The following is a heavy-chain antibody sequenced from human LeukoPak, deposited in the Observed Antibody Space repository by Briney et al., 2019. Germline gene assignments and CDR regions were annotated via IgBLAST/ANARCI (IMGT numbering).Heavy chain of an antibody. CDR3: ARRLYSGYDLGEFDY. Sequence: GGSLRLSCAASGFTVSSNYMSWVRQAPGKGLEWVSVIYSGGSTYYADSVKGRFTISRDNSKNTLYLQMNSLRAEDTAVYYCARRLYSGYDLGEFDYWGQGTLVTVSS. CDR1: GFTVSSNY. CDR2: IYSGGST. J-gene: IGHJ4*02. D-gene: IGHD5-12*01. V-gene: IGHV3-53*01.